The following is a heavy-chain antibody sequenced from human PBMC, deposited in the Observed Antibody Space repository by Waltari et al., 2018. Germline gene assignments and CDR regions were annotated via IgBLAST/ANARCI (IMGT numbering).Heavy chain of an antibody. CDR3: TTDRWYVFLGDY. Sequence: EVQLVESGGGLVKPGGSVRLSCAASGFTFSNAWMRWVRTAPGKGLGWVGRIKSKTDGGTTDYAAPVKGRFTISRDDSKNTLYLQMNSLKTEDTAVYYCTTDRWYVFLGDYWGQGTLVTVSS. V-gene: IGHV3-15*01. CDR1: GFTFSNAW. J-gene: IGHJ4*02. CDR2: IKSKTDGGTT. D-gene: IGHD2-15*01.